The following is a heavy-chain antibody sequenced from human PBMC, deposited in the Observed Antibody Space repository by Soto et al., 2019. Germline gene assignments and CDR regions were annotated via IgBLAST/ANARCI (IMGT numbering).Heavy chain of an antibody. V-gene: IGHV3-30*18. CDR1: GFTFDSYG. CDR3: AKDLLHNTVTTCGS. Sequence: QVQLVESGGGVVQPGTSLRLSCAPSGFTFDSYGMHWVRQAPGKGLEWVAVISSDGNNKFYADSVKGRFTIFRDNFQNTLHLEMSSLRAEDTAVYYCAKDLLHNTVTTCGSWGQGTLVTVSS. J-gene: IGHJ5*02. D-gene: IGHD4-17*01. CDR2: ISSDGNNK.